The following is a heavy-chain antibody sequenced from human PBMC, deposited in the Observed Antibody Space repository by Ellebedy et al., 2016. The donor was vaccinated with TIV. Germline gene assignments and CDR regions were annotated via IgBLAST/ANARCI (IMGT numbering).Heavy chain of an antibody. V-gene: IGHV1-69*13. CDR2: IIPIFGPA. J-gene: IGHJ4*02. D-gene: IGHD3-22*01. CDR1: GGPFSSYT. Sequence: AASVKVSCKASGGPFSSYTISWVRQAPGRGLEWMGGIIPIFGPANYAQKFQGRLTITADESTSTAYMELSSLRSEDTAVYYCAREVTMIVRRRDLHYFDYWGQGTLVTVSS. CDR3: AREVTMIVRRRDLHYFDY.